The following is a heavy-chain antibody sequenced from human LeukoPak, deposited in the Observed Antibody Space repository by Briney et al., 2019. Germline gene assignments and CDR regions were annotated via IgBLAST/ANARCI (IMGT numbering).Heavy chain of an antibody. CDR3: ARDGYSSSWYVLDY. V-gene: IGHV1-18*01. CDR2: ISAYNGNT. D-gene: IGHD6-13*01. J-gene: IGHJ4*02. CDR1: GYTFTSYG. Sequence: ASVNVSCKASGYTFTSYGISWVRQAPGQGLEWMGWISAYNGNTNYAQKLQGRVTMTTDTSTSTSYMELRSLGSDDTAVYYCARDGYSSSWYVLDYWGQGTLVTVSS.